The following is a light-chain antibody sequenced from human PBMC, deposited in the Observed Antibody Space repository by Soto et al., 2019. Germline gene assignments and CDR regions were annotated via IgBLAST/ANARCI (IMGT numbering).Light chain of an antibody. CDR1: SSNIGNNY. CDR2: DNY. J-gene: IGLJ1*01. Sequence: QSVLTQPPSVSAAPGQNVTISCSGTSSNIGNNYVSWYQHLPGTAPRILIYDNYKRPSGIPDRFSGFKSGTSATLGIAGLQTGDEADYYCGTWDTSLRVFYVLGSGTKLPVL. CDR3: GTWDTSLRVFYV. V-gene: IGLV1-51*01.